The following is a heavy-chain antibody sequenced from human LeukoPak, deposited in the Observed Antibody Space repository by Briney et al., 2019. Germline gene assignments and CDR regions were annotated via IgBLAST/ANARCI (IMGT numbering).Heavy chain of an antibody. D-gene: IGHD3-10*01. V-gene: IGHV4-38-2*01. CDR1: GYSISSGYY. CDR2: IYHSGST. J-gene: IGHJ4*02. Sequence: SETLSLTCAVSGYSISSGYYWGWIRQPPGKGLEWIGSIYHSGSTYYNPSLKSRVTISVDTSKNQFSLKLSSVTAADTAVYYCARVKGAITMVRGVIDYWGQGTLVTVSS. CDR3: ARVKGAITMVRGVIDY.